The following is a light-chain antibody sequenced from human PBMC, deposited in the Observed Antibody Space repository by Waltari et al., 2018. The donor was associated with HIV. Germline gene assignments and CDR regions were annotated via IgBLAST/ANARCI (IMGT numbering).Light chain of an antibody. CDR3: ATWDDSLSGWV. Sequence: QSVLTQPPSASGTPGQRVTISCSGSSSNIGSNYVYWYQQLPGTAPKLLIFYNNRRPSGVPARFSGSKSGTSASLAISGLRSEDEADYYCATWDDSLSGWVFGGGTKLTVL. CDR2: YNN. CDR1: SSNIGSNY. J-gene: IGLJ3*02. V-gene: IGLV1-47*01.